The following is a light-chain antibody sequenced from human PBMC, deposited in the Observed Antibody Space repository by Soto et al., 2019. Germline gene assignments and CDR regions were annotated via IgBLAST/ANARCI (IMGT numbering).Light chain of an antibody. Sequence: QSALTQPASVSASPGQSITISCTGTSSDVGGYNYVSWYQQHPGKAPKLMIYDVSNRPSGVSNRFSGSKSGNTASLTIFGLQAEDEADYYCSSYTSSSRVFGTGTKVTVL. CDR2: DVS. CDR3: SSYTSSSRV. V-gene: IGLV2-14*01. J-gene: IGLJ1*01. CDR1: SSDVGGYNY.